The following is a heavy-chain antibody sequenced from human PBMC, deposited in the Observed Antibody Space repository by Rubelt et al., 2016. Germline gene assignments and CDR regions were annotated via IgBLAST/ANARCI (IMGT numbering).Heavy chain of an antibody. V-gene: IGHV4-34*01. J-gene: IGHJ4*02. CDR3: ARDRYKWYRF. Sequence: QVQLQQWGAGLLKPSETLSLTCVLYGGSFSDYYWGWIRQPPGKGLEWIGEINHSGGTNYNPSLKGRVIISLDTSKTQLSLRLNSVTAADTALYYCARDRYKWYRFWGQGTLVTVTS. CDR2: INHSGGT. CDR1: GGSFSDYY. D-gene: IGHD1-1*01.